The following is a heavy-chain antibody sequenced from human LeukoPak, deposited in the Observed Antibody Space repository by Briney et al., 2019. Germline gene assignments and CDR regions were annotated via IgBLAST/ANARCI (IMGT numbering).Heavy chain of an antibody. CDR2: ISYDGRNK. D-gene: IGHD1-26*01. V-gene: IGHV3-30*18. CDR1: GFTFSSYG. J-gene: IGHJ4*02. Sequence: GGSLRLSCAASGFTFSSYGMHWVRQAPGKGLEWEAVISYDGRNKYHSDSVKGRFTISRDNSKNTLYLQMNSLRAEDTAVYYCAKDSSSGAAESYFDYWDQGTLVTVSS. CDR3: AKDSSSGAAESYFDY.